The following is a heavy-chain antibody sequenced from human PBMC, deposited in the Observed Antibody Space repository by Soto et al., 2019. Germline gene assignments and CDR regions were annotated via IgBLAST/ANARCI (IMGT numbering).Heavy chain of an antibody. Sequence: GGSLRLSCAASGFTFSSYGMHWVRQAPGKGLEWVAVISYDGSNKYYADSVKGRFTSSRDNSKNTLYLQMNSLRAEDTAVYYCAKDGGPLDYWGQGTLVTVSS. V-gene: IGHV3-30*18. CDR1: GFTFSSYG. D-gene: IGHD3-16*01. CDR3: AKDGGPLDY. CDR2: ISYDGSNK. J-gene: IGHJ4*02.